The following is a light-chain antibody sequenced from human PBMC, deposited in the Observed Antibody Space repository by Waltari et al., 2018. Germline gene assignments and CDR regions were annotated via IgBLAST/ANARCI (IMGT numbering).Light chain of an antibody. CDR3: ATWDDSLSGYV. J-gene: IGLJ1*01. V-gene: IGLV1-47*01. CDR1: SPNIGSNY. Sequence: QSVLTQPPSASGTPGQRVTIPCSGSSPNIGSNYVDWYQQLLGTAPKLLIYKNNLRPSGVPDRFSGSKSGTSASLAISGLRSEDEADYYCATWDDSLSGYVFGTGTKVTVL. CDR2: KNN.